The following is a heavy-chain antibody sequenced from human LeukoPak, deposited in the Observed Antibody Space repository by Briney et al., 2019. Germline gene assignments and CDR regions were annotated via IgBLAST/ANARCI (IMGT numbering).Heavy chain of an antibody. CDR1: GFTFSSYS. CDR3: AREVTGYDFWSGYSSPQVFDY. D-gene: IGHD3-3*01. Sequence: GGPLRLSCAASGFTFSSYSMNWVRQAPGKGLEWVSCISSSSSYIYYADSVKGRFTISRDNAKNSLYLQMNSLRVEDTAVYYCAREVTGYDFWSGYSSPQVFDYWGQGTLVTVSS. V-gene: IGHV3-21*01. CDR2: ISSSSSYI. J-gene: IGHJ4*02.